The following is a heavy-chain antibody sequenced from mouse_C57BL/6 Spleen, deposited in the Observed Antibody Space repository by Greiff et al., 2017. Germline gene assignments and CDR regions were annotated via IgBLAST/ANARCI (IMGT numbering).Heavy chain of an antibody. V-gene: IGHV5-17*01. CDR1: GFTFSDYG. CDR3: ASPFYYEYSYYAMDY. J-gene: IGHJ4*01. CDR2: ISSGSSTI. D-gene: IGHD2-4*01. Sequence: VQLKESGGGLVKPGGSLKLSCAASGFTFSDYGMHWVRQAPEKGLEWVAYISSGSSTIYYADTVKGRFTISRDNAKNTLFLQMTSLRSEDTAMYYCASPFYYEYSYYAMDYWGQGTSVTVSS.